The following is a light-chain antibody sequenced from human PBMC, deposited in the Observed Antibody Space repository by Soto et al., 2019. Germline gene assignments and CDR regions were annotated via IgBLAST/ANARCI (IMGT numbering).Light chain of an antibody. CDR2: DAS. Sequence: DIQMTQSPSTLSASVGDRGTITCRASQSISSWLAWYQQKPGKAPKLLIYDASSLESGVPSRFSGSGSGTDFTLTIASLQPDDFATYYCQQYETFSGTFGPGTKVDI. J-gene: IGKJ1*01. CDR3: QQYETFSGT. CDR1: QSISSW. V-gene: IGKV1-5*01.